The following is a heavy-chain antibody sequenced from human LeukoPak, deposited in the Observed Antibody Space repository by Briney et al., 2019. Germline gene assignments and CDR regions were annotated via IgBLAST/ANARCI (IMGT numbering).Heavy chain of an antibody. CDR1: GYTFTSYD. CDR3: ARGRRSSETIDY. V-gene: IGHV1-8*03. D-gene: IGHD6-25*01. Sequence: ASVKVSCKASGYTFTSYDINWVRQATGQGLEWMGWMNPNSGNTGYAQKFQGRVTITRNTSIGTAYMELSSLRSEDTAVYYCARGRRSSETIDYWGQGTLVTVSS. CDR2: MNPNSGNT. J-gene: IGHJ4*02.